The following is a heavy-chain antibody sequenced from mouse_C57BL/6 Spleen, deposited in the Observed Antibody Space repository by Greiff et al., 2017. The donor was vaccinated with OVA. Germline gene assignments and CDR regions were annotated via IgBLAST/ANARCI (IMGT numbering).Heavy chain of an antibody. CDR3: TREGNYYGSRAWFAY. CDR1: GFTFSSYA. D-gene: IGHD1-1*01. V-gene: IGHV5-9-1*02. Sequence: EVKLVESGEGLVKPGGSLKLSCAASGFTFSSYAMSWVRQTPEKRLEWVAYISSGGDYIYYADTVKGRFTISRDNARNTLYLQMSSLKSEDTAMYYCTREGNYYGSRAWFAYWGQGTLVTVSA. J-gene: IGHJ3*01. CDR2: ISSGGDYI.